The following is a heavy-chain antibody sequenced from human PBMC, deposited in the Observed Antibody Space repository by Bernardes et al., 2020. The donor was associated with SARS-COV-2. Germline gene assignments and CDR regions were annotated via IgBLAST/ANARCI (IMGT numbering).Heavy chain of an antibody. Sequence: SHHALGKAPQTLTLACPFSGFSLSHAGVGVAWIRQPPGKALEWLALIYWDDDQRYSPSLRSRLTITKDTSKSQVVLAMTNMDPVDTATYFCAHRASFYDDDDFYYSGFDYWGQGTLVTVSS. D-gene: IGHD3-22*01. CDR2: IYWDDDQ. CDR3: AHRASFYDDDDFYYSGFDY. CDR1: GFSLSHAGVG. V-gene: IGHV2-5*02. J-gene: IGHJ4*02.